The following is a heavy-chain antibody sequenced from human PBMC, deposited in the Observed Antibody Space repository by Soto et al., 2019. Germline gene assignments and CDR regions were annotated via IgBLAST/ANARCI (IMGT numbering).Heavy chain of an antibody. CDR2: IIPIFGTA. CDR3: AVLVVVAATDFDY. D-gene: IGHD2-15*01. Sequence: ASVKVSCKASGGTFSSYAISWVRQAPGQGLGWMGGIIPIFGTANYAQKFQGRVTITADESTSTAYMELSSLRSEDTAVYYCAVLVVVAATDFDYWGQGTLVTVSS. J-gene: IGHJ4*02. CDR1: GGTFSSYA. V-gene: IGHV1-69*13.